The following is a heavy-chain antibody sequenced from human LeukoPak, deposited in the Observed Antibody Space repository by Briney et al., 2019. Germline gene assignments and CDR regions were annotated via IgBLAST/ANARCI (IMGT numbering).Heavy chain of an antibody. Sequence: GGSLRLSCAASGFTFSTYSMNWVRQAPGKGLEWVSYISASSSTIYYADSMKGRFTISRDNAKDSLFLQMNSLRPEDTAVYYCAREKNRVVLTAPLQYWGQGTLVTVSS. CDR1: GFTFSTYS. CDR2: ISASSSTI. D-gene: IGHD4/OR15-4a*01. CDR3: AREKNRVVLTAPLQY. J-gene: IGHJ4*02. V-gene: IGHV3-48*04.